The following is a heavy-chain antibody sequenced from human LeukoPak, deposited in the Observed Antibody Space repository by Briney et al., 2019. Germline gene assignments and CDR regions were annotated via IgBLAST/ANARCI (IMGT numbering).Heavy chain of an antibody. J-gene: IGHJ2*01. Sequence: SQTLSLTCTVSGGSISSGDYYWSWIRQPPGKGLEWIGYIYYSGSTYYNPSLKSRVTISVDTSKNQFSLKLSSVTAADTAVYYCARGLVEVVGGYFALWGRGTLVTVSS. CDR2: IYYSGST. D-gene: IGHD2-2*01. CDR1: GGSISSGDYY. CDR3: ARGLVEVVGGYFAL. V-gene: IGHV4-30-4*01.